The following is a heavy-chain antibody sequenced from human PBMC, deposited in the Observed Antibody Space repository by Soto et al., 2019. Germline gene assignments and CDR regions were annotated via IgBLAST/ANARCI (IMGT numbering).Heavy chain of an antibody. CDR2: IYYGGST. V-gene: IGHV4-31*03. CDR1: GGSISSGGYY. J-gene: IGHJ4*01. D-gene: IGHD3-22*01. CDR3: ARGGYYYENSGQNAYDY. Sequence: SLTCTVSGGSISSGGYYWSWIRQHPGKGLEWIGYIYYGGSTYYNPSLKSRATISGDTSKNQFSLKLSSVTAADTAVYYCARGGYYYENSGQNAYDYWGQGILVTSPQ.